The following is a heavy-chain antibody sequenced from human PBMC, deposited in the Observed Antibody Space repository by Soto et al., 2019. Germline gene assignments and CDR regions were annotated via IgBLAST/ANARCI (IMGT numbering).Heavy chain of an antibody. J-gene: IGHJ4*02. CDR3: TKGGRGIDIFFDS. V-gene: IGHV3-23*01. CDR1: GFTFSNYA. Sequence: EVQLLESGGGLVQPGGSLRLSCVASGFTFSNYAMNWIRQAPGKGLEWVSSISGSDDRTFFADSVKGRFTISRDNSKDTVFLRMNNLIGEDTALYDCTKGGRGIDIFFDSWGQGTLVSVSS. D-gene: IGHD3-9*01. CDR2: ISGSDDRT.